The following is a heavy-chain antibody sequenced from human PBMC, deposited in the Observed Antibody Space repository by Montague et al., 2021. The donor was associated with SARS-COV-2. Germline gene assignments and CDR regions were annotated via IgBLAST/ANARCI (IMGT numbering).Heavy chain of an antibody. CDR1: GFTFSSYE. CDR3: AREGRGEQWPVRAFDI. Sequence: SLRLSCAASGFTFSSYEMNWVRQAPGKGLEWVSNLSSSGSTIYYXDSXKGRFTISRDNAKNSLYLQMNSLRAEDTAVYYCAREGRGEQWPVRAFDIWGQGTMVTVSS. V-gene: IGHV3-48*03. J-gene: IGHJ3*02. CDR2: LSSSGSTI. D-gene: IGHD6-19*01.